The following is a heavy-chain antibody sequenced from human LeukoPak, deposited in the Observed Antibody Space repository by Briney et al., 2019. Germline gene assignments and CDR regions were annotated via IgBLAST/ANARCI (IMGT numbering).Heavy chain of an antibody. CDR3: ARDPQITMVRGVTDY. D-gene: IGHD3-10*01. J-gene: IGHJ4*02. CDR1: GYTFTSYG. V-gene: IGHV1-69*04. CDR2: IIPILGIA. Sequence: SVKVSCKASGYTFTSYGISWVRQAPGQGLEWMGRIIPILGIANYAQKFQGRVTITADKSTSTAYMELSSLRSEDTAVYYCARDPQITMVRGVTDYWGQGTLVTVSS.